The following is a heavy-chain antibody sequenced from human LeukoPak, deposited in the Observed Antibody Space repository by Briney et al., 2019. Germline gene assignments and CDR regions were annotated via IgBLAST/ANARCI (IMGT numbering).Heavy chain of an antibody. CDR3: ARGTYPLDY. V-gene: IGHV3-74*01. D-gene: IGHD2-21*01. CDR1: GFTFNIYW. Sequence: PGESLRLSCAASGFTFNIYWIQWVRQAPGKGLEWVSRISPDGTTTTYADSVKGRFTISGDNAKSTVYLQMNSLRAEDTALYYCARGTYPLDYWGQGTLVTVSS. CDR2: ISPDGTTT. J-gene: IGHJ4*02.